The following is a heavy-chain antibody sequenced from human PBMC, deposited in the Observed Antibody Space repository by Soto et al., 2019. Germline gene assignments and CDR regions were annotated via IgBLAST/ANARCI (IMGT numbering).Heavy chain of an antibody. D-gene: IGHD2-2*01. Sequence: QVQLQESGPGLVKPSETLSLTCTVSGGSINNYYWSWIRQPPGKGLEWIGYIYYSGSSNYNPSLKIRVTISVDTSKNQFSLKLSSVTAADTTVYYRARLTSRQMPNNYYWYIHVWGKGSTVIVSS. J-gene: IGHJ6*03. CDR3: ARLTSRQMPNNYYWYIHV. V-gene: IGHV4-59*08. CDR1: GGSINNYY. CDR2: IYYSGSS.